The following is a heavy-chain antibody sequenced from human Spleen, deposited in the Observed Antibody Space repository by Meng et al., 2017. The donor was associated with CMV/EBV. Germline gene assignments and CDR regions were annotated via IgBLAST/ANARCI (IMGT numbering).Heavy chain of an antibody. CDR3: ARVYASSSSGGYSYFYGMDV. D-gene: IGHD6-6*01. CDR1: GGSISSHY. V-gene: IGHV4-59*11. Sequence: SETLSLTCTVSGGSISSHYWSWIRQPPGKGLEWIGYIYYSGSTTYNSSLKSRVTISVDTSKNQFSLKLSSVTAADTAVYYCARVYASSSSGGYSYFYGMDVWGQGTTVTVSS. CDR2: IYYSGST. J-gene: IGHJ6*02.